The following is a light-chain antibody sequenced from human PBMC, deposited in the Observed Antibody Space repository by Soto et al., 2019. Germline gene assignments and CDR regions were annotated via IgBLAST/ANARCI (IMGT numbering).Light chain of an antibody. CDR1: QSLLHSNGYNY. V-gene: IGKV2-28*01. J-gene: IGKJ1*01. Sequence: DFVMTQSPLSLPVTPGEPASISCRSSQSLLHSNGYNYLDWYLQKPGQSPQLLIYWGSNRASGVPDRVSGSDSVTEFTLKITGVEDEDVGVYFNMQGLQRPPTFGQGTKVEIK. CDR3: MQGLQRPPT. CDR2: WGS.